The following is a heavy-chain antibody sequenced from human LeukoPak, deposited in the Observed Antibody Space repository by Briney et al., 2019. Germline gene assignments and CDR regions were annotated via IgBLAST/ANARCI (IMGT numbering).Heavy chain of an antibody. CDR2: ISGSGGST. J-gene: IGHJ4*02. D-gene: IGHD3-22*01. Sequence: GGSLRLSCAASGFTFSDYYMSWVRQAPGKGLEWVSAISGSGGSTYYADSVKGRFTISRDNSKNTLYLQMNSLRAEDTAVYYCAKSSMIVVVIPDYWGQGTLVTVSS. CDR1: GFTFSDYY. V-gene: IGHV3-23*01. CDR3: AKSSMIVVVIPDY.